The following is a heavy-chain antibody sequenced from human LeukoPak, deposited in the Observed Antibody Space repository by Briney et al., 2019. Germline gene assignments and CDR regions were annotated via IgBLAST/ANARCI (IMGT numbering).Heavy chain of an antibody. CDR2: ISGDGGNT. CDR3: AKATNSADCFYYGMGV. D-gene: IGHD3-10*01. V-gene: IGHV3-43*02. J-gene: IGHJ6*02. CDR1: GFTFPVYA. Sequence: GGSLRLSCTVSGFTFPVYAMFWVREAPRKGLEGVSLISGDGGNTFYADSVKGRFAISRDNSKNSLYLRLNSLRTEDTALYYCAKATNSADCFYYGMGVWGPGTTVTVSS.